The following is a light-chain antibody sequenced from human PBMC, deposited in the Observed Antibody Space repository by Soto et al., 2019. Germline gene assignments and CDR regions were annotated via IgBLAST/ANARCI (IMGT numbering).Light chain of an antibody. J-gene: IGLJ7*01. CDR1: SSNIGNNY. CDR2: DGS. CDR3: ASYTGSLYV. Sequence: QSVLTQPPSVSAAPGQKVTISCSGSSSNIGNNYVSWYQQLPGTAPKLLIYDGSNRPSGVSNRFSGSGSDTMASLTISGLQTEDEGDYFCASYTGSLYVFGTGTQLTVL. V-gene: IGLV1-51*01.